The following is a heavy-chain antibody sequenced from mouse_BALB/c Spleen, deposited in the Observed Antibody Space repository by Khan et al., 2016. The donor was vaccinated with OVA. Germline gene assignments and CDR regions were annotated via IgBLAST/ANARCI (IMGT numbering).Heavy chain of an antibody. CDR3: ARKDYYDYDPFPY. D-gene: IGHD2-4*01. V-gene: IGHV3-2*02. CDR2: INYSGNT. CDR1: GYSITSEYA. Sequence: EVQLQESGPGLVKPSQSLSLTCTVTGYSITSEYAWNGIRQFPGNKLEWMVYINYSGNTRFNPSLKSRSSITRNTSKNQFFLMLNSVTTEDTATYYCARKDYYDYDPFPYWGQGTLVTVSA. J-gene: IGHJ3*01.